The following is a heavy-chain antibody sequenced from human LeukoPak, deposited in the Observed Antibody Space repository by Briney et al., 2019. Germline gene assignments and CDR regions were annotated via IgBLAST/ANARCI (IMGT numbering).Heavy chain of an antibody. CDR1: GFTFSSYA. D-gene: IGHD4-17*01. Sequence: GRSLRLSCAASGFTFSSYAMHWVRQAPGKGLEWVAVISYDGSNKYYADSVKGRFTISRDNSKNTLYLQMNSLRAEDTAVYYCARGYGDFYHFDYWGQGTLVTVSS. J-gene: IGHJ4*02. CDR2: ISYDGSNK. V-gene: IGHV3-30-3*01. CDR3: ARGYGDFYHFDY.